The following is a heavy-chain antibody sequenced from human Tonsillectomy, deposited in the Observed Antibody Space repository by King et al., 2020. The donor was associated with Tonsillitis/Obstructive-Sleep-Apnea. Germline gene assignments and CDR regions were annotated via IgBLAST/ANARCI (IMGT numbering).Heavy chain of an antibody. CDR3: ARDSRYCSSNSCGNYYYGMDV. D-gene: IGHD2-2*01. CDR1: GFTFSSYA. J-gene: IGHJ6*02. Sequence: VQLVESGGGVVQPGRSLRLSCAASGFTFSSYAMHWVRQAPGKGLEWVAVISYDGSNKYYADSVKGRFTISRDNSKNTLYLQMHSLRAEDTAVYDCARDSRYCSSNSCGNYYYGMDVWGQGTTVTVSS. V-gene: IGHV3-30*04. CDR2: ISYDGSNK.